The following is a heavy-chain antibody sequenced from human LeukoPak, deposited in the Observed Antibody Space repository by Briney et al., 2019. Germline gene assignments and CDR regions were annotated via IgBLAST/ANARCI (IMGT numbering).Heavy chain of an antibody. CDR3: ARSRYNWNDWFDP. CDR2: ISSSSYI. D-gene: IGHD1-1*01. J-gene: IGHJ5*02. V-gene: IGHV3-21*01. CDR1: GFTFSSYS. Sequence: GGSLRLSCAASGFTFSSYSMNWVRQAPGKGLEWVSSISSSSYIYYADSVKGRFTISRDNAKNSLYLQMNSLRAEDTAVYYCARSRYNWNDWFDPWGQGTLVTVSS.